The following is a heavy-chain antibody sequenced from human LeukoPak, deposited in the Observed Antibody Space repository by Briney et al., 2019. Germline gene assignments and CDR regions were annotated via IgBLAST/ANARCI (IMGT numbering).Heavy chain of an antibody. CDR2: ISSSGSTI. J-gene: IGHJ4*02. D-gene: IGHD2-15*01. V-gene: IGHV3-11*04. Sequence: GGSLRLSCAASGFTFSDYYMSWIRQAPGKGLEWVSYISSSGSTIYYADSVKGRFTISRDNAKNSLYLQMNSLRAEQTAVYYCAIPLGTHGSWWDFDYWGQGTLVTVSS. CDR1: GFTFSDYY. CDR3: AIPLGTHGSWWDFDY.